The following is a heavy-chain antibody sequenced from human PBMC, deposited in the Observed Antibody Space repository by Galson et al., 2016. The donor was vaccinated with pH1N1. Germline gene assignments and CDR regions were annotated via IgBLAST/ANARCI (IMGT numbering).Heavy chain of an antibody. CDR2: QDGSEI. CDR3: VRAIGGAASY. V-gene: IGHV3-7*01. Sequence: QDGSEIYYVDSVKGRCTISRDNAKNSVSLQMNSLRVEDTGVYYCVRAIGGAASYWGQGTLVTVSS. J-gene: IGHJ4*02. D-gene: IGHD6-13*01.